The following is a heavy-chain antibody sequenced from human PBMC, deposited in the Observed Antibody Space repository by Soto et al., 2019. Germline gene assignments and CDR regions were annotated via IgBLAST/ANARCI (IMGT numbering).Heavy chain of an antibody. CDR1: GGSISSYY. Sequence: QVQLQESGPGLVKPSETLSLTCTVSGGSISSYYWSWIRQPPGKGLEWIGYIFYSGSTNYNPSLKXXVTISVDTSKNQFSLKLSSVTAADTAVYYWARLYGLAAFDFWGQGTMVTVSS. D-gene: IGHD3-16*02. V-gene: IGHV4-59*08. CDR2: IFYSGST. CDR3: ARLYGLAAFDF. J-gene: IGHJ3*01.